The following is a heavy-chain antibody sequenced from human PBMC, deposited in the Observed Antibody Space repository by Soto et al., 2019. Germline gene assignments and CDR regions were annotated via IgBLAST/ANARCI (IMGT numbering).Heavy chain of an antibody. V-gene: IGHV1-69*13. J-gene: IGHJ4*02. Sequence: VASVKVSCKASGGTFSSYAISWVRQAPGQGLEWMGGIIPIFGTANYAQKFQGRVTITADESTSTAYMGLSSLRSEDTAVYYCARSRDDDSSGYYSYYFDYWGQGTLVTVSS. CDR3: ARSRDDDSSGYYSYYFDY. CDR1: GGTFSSYA. CDR2: IIPIFGTA. D-gene: IGHD3-22*01.